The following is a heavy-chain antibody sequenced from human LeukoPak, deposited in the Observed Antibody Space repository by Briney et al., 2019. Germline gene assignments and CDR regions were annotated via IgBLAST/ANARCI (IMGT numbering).Heavy chain of an antibody. CDR2: INHSGST. CDR1: GGSFSGYY. D-gene: IGHD6-13*01. CDR3: ARAAGSSSWSNDY. Sequence: KPSETLSLTCAVYGGSFSGYYWSWIRQPPGKGLEWIGEINHSGSTNYNPSLKSRVTISVDTSKNQFSLKLSSVTAADTAVYYCARAAGSSSWSNDYWGQGTLVTVSS. V-gene: IGHV4-34*01. J-gene: IGHJ4*02.